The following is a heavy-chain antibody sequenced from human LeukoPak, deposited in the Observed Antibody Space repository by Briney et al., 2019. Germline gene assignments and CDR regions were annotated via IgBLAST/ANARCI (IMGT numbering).Heavy chain of an antibody. V-gene: IGHV4-4*09. CDR2: IYHSGNT. CDR3: ASTRRAAVAGRFDS. J-gene: IGHJ4*02. Sequence: SETLSLTCNVSGASMSSNYWSWIRQPPGKGLEWIGYIYHSGNTNYSPSLESRVTMSVDESRNQFSLRVHFVSAADTAVYYCASTRRAAVAGRFDSWGQGTLVTVSS. D-gene: IGHD6-19*01. CDR1: GASMSSNY.